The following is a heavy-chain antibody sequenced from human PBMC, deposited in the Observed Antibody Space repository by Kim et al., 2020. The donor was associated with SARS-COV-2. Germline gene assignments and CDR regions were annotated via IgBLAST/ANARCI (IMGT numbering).Heavy chain of an antibody. CDR1: GYTFSDSA. V-gene: IGHV1-3*01. Sequence: ASVKVSCKASGYTFSDSAIHWVRQAPGQRLECMGWIIAGNGNTYYSQKFQGRVTFTRDTSATTAYMELSSLRTEDTAVYYCARGSGPGLGYWGQGTLVTVSS. J-gene: IGHJ4*02. CDR2: IIAGNGNT. D-gene: IGHD3-3*01. CDR3: ARGSGPGLGY.